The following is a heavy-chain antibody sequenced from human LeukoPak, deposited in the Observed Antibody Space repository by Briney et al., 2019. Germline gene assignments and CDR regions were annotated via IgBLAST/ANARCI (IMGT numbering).Heavy chain of an antibody. J-gene: IGHJ4*02. CDR2: INHSGST. D-gene: IGHD6-19*01. CDR3: ASAVAVEGLFDY. CDR1: GGSFSGYY. V-gene: IGHV4-34*01. Sequence: SETLSLTCAVYGGSFSGYYWSWIRQPPGKGLEWIGEINHSGSTNYNPSPKSRVTISVDTSKNQFSLKLSSVTAADTAVYYCASAVAVEGLFDYWGQGTLVTVSS.